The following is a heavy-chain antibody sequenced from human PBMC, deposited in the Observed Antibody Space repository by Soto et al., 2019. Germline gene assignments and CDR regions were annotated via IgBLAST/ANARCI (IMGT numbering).Heavy chain of an antibody. CDR3: AKHTGASCYGSLDV. CDR2: VCGDDSDT. Sequence: GGSLRLSCAASGFTFSSYAMSWVRQAPGKGLEWVSAVCGDDSDTYYADSVRGRFTISRDNSETTLYLQLNTLGAEDTALYYCAKHTGASCYGSLDVWGQGTTVTVSS. D-gene: IGHD2-2*01. J-gene: IGHJ6*02. V-gene: IGHV3-23*01. CDR1: GFTFSSYA.